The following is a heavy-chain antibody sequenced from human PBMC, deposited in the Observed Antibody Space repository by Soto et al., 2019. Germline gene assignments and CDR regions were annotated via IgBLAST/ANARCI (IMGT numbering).Heavy chain of an antibody. D-gene: IGHD6-13*01. Sequence: SLTASCEATGLGYWSYTVSWVQPETRQVLEWMGGIIPIFGTATYAQKFQGRVTITADKSTSTAYMELSSLRSEDTAVYYCARSISSWSLVGASNWFAPWGQGPPVT. CDR1: GLGYWSYT. CDR3: ARSISSWSLVGASNWFAP. V-gene: IGHV1-69*06. J-gene: IGHJ5*02. CDR2: IIPIFGTA.